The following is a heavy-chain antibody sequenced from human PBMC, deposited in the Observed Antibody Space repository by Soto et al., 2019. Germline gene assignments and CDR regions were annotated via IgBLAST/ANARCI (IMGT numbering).Heavy chain of an antibody. CDR1: GFTFSTYA. CDR3: AVHCSTSSCSY. CDR2: IAGSAESA. Sequence: EVQLSESGGGLVQPGGSLRVSCAASGFTFSTYAMSWVRQAPGKGLGWVSAIAGSAESAYYGDSVKGRFTISRDNSKNTVYLQMNSLSAEDTAVYYCAVHCSTSSCSYWGQGTLVTVSS. V-gene: IGHV3-23*01. J-gene: IGHJ4*02. D-gene: IGHD2-2*01.